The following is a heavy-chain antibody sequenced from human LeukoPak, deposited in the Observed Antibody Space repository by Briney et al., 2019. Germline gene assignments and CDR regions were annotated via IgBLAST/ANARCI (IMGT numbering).Heavy chain of an antibody. Sequence: GGSLRLSCAATGFTFSDYSMNWVRQAPGKGLEWVSSISFTSSFVYYADSVKGRFTISRDNAKNSLYLQMNSLRAEDTAVYYCASERLVVRGITGYFDYWGQGTLVTVSS. J-gene: IGHJ4*02. V-gene: IGHV3-21*01. CDR3: ASERLVVRGITGYFDY. D-gene: IGHD3-10*01. CDR1: GFTFSDYS. CDR2: ISFTSSFV.